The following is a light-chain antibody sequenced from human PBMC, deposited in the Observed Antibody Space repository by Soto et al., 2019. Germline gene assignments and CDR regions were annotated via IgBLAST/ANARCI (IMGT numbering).Light chain of an antibody. CDR3: SSYTSSSTYV. V-gene: IGLV2-14*01. J-gene: IGLJ1*01. CDR1: SSDVGGYNY. CDR2: EVS. Sequence: QSVLTQPASVSGSPGQSITISCAGTSSDVGGYNYVSWYQQHPGKAPKLIIFEVSNRPSGVSNRFSASKSVNTASLTISGLQTEDEADYFCSSYTSSSTYVFGTGTKVTVL.